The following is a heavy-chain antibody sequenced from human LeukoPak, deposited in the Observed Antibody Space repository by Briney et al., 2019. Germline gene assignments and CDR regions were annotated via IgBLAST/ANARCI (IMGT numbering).Heavy chain of an antibody. V-gene: IGHV3-7*01. J-gene: IGHJ6*02. CDR3: ARDEYCSSTSCYAGYYYYGMDV. Sequence: PGGSLRLSCAASGFTFSSYWMSWVRQAPGKGLEWVANIKRDGSEKYYVDSVEGRFTISRDNAKNSLYLQMNSLRAEDTAVYYCARDEYCSSTSCYAGYYYYGMDVWGQGTTVTVSS. CDR2: IKRDGSEK. D-gene: IGHD2-2*01. CDR1: GFTFSSYW.